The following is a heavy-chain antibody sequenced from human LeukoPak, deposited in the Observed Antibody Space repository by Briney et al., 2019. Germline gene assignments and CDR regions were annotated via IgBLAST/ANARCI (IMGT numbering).Heavy chain of an antibody. CDR2: IHYSGIT. J-gene: IGHJ6*02. D-gene: IGHD3-10*01. Sequence: SETLSLTCTVSGGSISSSNYYWGWIRQPPGKGLEWIGTIHYSGITYYNPSLRSRVTISADTSKNQFSLRLTSVTAADTAVYYCARAWFGTEGYYYGMDVWGQGTTVTVSS. V-gene: IGHV4-39*07. CDR3: ARAWFGTEGYYYGMDV. CDR1: GGSISSSNYY.